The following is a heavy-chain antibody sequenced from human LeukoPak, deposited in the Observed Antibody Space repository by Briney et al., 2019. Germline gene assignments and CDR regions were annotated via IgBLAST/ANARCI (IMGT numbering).Heavy chain of an antibody. D-gene: IGHD2-2*02. J-gene: IGHJ4*02. CDR2: INTDGGST. CDR3: GRGFSIVPAGIPDY. V-gene: IGHV3-74*01. Sequence: GGSLRLSCAASGFTFGSYWMHWVRQAPGKGLVWVSRINTDGGSTAYADSVKGRFTISRDNAKNTLYLQMNSLRAEDTAVYYCGRGFSIVPAGIPDYWGLGTLVTVSS. CDR1: GFTFGSYW.